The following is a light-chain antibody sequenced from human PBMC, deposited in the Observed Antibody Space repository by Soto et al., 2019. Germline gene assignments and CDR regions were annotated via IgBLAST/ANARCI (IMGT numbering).Light chain of an antibody. CDR2: GTS. Sequence: EVVMAQSPATLSVSPGERATLSGRASQSVSSNLAWYQQKPGQAPRLLIYGTSTRATGIPARFSGSGSGTDLTLTISSLQSEDFALYYCQQYNDWPRTFGQGTKVDIK. CDR1: QSVSSN. CDR3: QQYNDWPRT. J-gene: IGKJ1*01. V-gene: IGKV3-15*01.